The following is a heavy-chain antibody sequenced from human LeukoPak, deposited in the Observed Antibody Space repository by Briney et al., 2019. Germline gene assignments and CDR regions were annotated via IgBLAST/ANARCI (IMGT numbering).Heavy chain of an antibody. CDR2: IIPILGIA. CDR1: GGTFSSYA. Sequence: WASVKVSCKASGGTFSSYAISWVRQAPGQGLEWMGRIIPILGIANYAQKFQGRVTITADKSTSTAYMELSSLGSEDTAVYYCAREWGFGEFIIDYWGQGTLVTVSS. V-gene: IGHV1-69*04. CDR3: AREWGFGEFIIDY. J-gene: IGHJ4*02. D-gene: IGHD3-10*01.